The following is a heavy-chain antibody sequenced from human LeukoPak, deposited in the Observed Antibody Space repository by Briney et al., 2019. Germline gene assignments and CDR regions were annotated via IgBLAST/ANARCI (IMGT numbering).Heavy chain of an antibody. CDR1: GGTFNNSA. V-gene: IGHV1-69*05. CDR3: ARDVHGDYGSGWFDP. Sequence: ASVTVSCKTSGGTFNNSAISWVRQAPGQGLEWRGGIMPLFGTAGYAQKFQGRVTITKDESTRTVYLELTSLTSDDTAVYYCARDVHGDYGSGWFDPWGQGTLVSVSS. J-gene: IGHJ5*02. D-gene: IGHD4-17*01. CDR2: IMPLFGTA.